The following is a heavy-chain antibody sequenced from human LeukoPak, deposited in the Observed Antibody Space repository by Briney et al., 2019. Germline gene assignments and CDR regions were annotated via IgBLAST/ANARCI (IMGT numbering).Heavy chain of an antibody. Sequence: GASVKVSCKASGYTFTGYYMHWVRQAPGQGLEWMGWSSGYSGNTNHAQKFQGRVTMTTDTSTGTAYMELRSLRPDDTAVYYCARGAVSTHGFDYWGQGTLVTVSS. J-gene: IGHJ4*02. CDR3: ARGAVSTHGFDY. CDR1: GYTFTGYY. V-gene: IGHV1-18*04. CDR2: SSGYSGNT. D-gene: IGHD5/OR15-5a*01.